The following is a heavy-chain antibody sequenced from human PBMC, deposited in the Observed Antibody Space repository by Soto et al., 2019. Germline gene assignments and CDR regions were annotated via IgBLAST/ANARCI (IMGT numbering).Heavy chain of an antibody. V-gene: IGHV3-30-3*01. CDR2: ISYDGDNK. CDR1: GFTFSYHA. CDR3: ARGTTTSAFSAMDV. J-gene: IGHJ6*02. Sequence: QVQLVESGGGVVQPGRSLRLSCAASGFTFSYHALNWVRQAPGKGPEWVAVISYDGDNKYIAESVKGRFTISRDNSKNTVSLQMNSLRAEDTAMYVCARGTTTSAFSAMDVWGQGTTVTVSS. D-gene: IGHD1-1*01.